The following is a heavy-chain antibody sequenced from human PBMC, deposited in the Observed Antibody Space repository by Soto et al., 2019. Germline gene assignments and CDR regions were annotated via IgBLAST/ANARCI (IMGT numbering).Heavy chain of an antibody. D-gene: IGHD3-10*01. Sequence: EVQLLESGGGLVQPGGSLRLSCAASGFTFSSFAMSWVRQAPGKGLDWVSTFGSGGSTSYADSVKGPFTISRDNSKSTLYLQISSLRTEDTSVYYGAKGRGALRETWYCDLWGRGTLVTVSS. J-gene: IGHJ2*01. V-gene: IGHV3-23*01. CDR1: GFTFSSFA. CDR3: AKGRGALRETWYCDL. CDR2: FGSGGST.